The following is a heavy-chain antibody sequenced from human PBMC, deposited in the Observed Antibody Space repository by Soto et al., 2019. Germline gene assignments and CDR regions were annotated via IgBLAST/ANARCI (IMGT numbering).Heavy chain of an antibody. J-gene: IGHJ4*02. V-gene: IGHV3-23*01. D-gene: IGHD2-15*01. CDR1: GFTFTSYA. Sequence: EGQLLESGGGLVQPGGSLRLSCVASGFTFTSYAMNWVRQAPGKGLKWVASINGNGGSTYYADSAKGRFTISRDNSKNTLYLQMNSLRVEDTALYYCATLLRGVSVVTPTYDFWGQGILVTVSS. CDR2: INGNGGST. CDR3: ATLLRGVSVVTPTYDF.